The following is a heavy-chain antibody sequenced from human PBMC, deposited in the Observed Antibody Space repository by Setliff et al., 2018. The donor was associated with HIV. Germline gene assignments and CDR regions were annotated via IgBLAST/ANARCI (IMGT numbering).Heavy chain of an antibody. Sequence: GASVKVSCKASGYTLTSYYMHWVRQAPGQGLEWMGIINPSGGSTSYAQKFQGRVTMTRDTSTSTVYMELSSLRSEDTAVYYCARGHSSGWYAGFHYYHYYGMDVWGQGTTVTVSS. CDR3: ARGHSSGWYAGFHYYHYYGMDV. J-gene: IGHJ6*02. V-gene: IGHV1-46*01. CDR1: GYTLTSYY. CDR2: INPSGGST. D-gene: IGHD6-19*01.